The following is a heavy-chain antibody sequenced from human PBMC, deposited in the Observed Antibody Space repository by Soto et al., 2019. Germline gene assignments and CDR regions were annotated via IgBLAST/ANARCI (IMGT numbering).Heavy chain of an antibody. V-gene: IGHV4-30-2*01. Sequence: SETLSLTCTVPGGSLSRGTDSWSWIRQAPGKAPEWIGYIYNRGDTYFNPSLKSRVAISIDRSKNQFSLKLNSVTAADTAVYFCARDYRTSAGRHFDYWGQGILVTVSS. J-gene: IGHJ4*02. CDR1: GGSLSRGTDS. CDR3: ARDYRTSAGRHFDY. CDR2: IYNRGDT. D-gene: IGHD3-16*02.